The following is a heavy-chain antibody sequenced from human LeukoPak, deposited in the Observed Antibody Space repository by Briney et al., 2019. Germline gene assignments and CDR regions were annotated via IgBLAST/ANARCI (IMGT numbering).Heavy chain of an antibody. V-gene: IGHV1-69*04. Sequence: SVKVSCKASGGTFSSYAISWVRQAPGQGLEWMGRIIPILGIANYAQKFQGRVTITADKSTSTAYMELSGLRSEDTAVYYCARDPGITMVRGYGMDVWGQGTTVTVSS. CDR1: GGTFSSYA. D-gene: IGHD3-10*01. CDR2: IIPILGIA. J-gene: IGHJ6*02. CDR3: ARDPGITMVRGYGMDV.